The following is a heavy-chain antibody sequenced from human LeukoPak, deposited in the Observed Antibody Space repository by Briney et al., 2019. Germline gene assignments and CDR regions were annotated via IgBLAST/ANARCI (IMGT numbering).Heavy chain of an antibody. J-gene: IGHJ4*02. D-gene: IGHD5-18*01. CDR2: IKQDGSEK. CDR1: GFTFSSYW. Sequence: GGSLRPSCAASGFTFSSYWMSWVRQAPGKGLEWVANIKQDGSEKYYVDSVKGRFTISRDNAKNSLYLQMNSLRAEDTAVYYCARDGVDTAMVDLFDYWGQGTLVTVSS. V-gene: IGHV3-7*01. CDR3: ARDGVDTAMVDLFDY.